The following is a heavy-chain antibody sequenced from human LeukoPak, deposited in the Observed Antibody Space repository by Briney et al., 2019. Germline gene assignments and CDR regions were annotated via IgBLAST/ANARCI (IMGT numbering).Heavy chain of an antibody. D-gene: IGHD6-13*01. Sequence: SQTLSLTCAISGDSVSSNSAAWNWIRQSPSRGLEWLGGTYYRSKWYNDYAVSVKSRITINPDTSKNQFSLQLNSVTPEDTAVYYCARGPLGIAAAGTHFDYWGQGTLVTVSS. CDR3: ARGPLGIAAAGTHFDY. CDR2: TYYRSKWYN. V-gene: IGHV6-1*01. J-gene: IGHJ4*02. CDR1: GDSVSSNSAA.